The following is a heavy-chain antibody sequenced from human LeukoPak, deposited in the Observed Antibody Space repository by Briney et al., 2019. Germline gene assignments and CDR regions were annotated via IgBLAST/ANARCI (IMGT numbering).Heavy chain of an antibody. D-gene: IGHD1-1*01. CDR2: IYIGGST. J-gene: IGHJ4*02. CDR3: ARGPAGYN. CDR1: GFTVSSNH. Sequence: GGSPRLSCAASGFTVSSNHMSWVRQAPGKGLEWVSVIYIGGSTDYADSVKGRFTISRDNLKNTLYLQMNTLRAEDTAVYYCARGPAGYNWGQGTLVTVSS. V-gene: IGHV3-53*01.